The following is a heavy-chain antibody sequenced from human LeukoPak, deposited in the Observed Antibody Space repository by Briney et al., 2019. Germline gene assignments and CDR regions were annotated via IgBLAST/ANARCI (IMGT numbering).Heavy chain of an antibody. CDR2: IYWDGDK. CDR1: GFTLPTRGMW. CDR3: ARMKGCGVPNAVYSFDY. J-gene: IGHJ4*02. V-gene: IGHV2-70*04. Sequence: KASGPTLVNPTQTLTLTCTFSGFTLPTRGMWVGWIRQTPGKAPEWLYGIYWDGDKFYTPSLKTRLTLSKDASRNQVVFTMTNMDPVDTGTYYCARMKGCGVPNAVYSFDYWGQGTLVTVSS. D-gene: IGHD1-14*01.